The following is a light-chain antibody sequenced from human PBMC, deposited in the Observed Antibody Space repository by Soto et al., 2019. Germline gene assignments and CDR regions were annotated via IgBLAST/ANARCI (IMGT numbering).Light chain of an antibody. CDR1: QSISDT. Sequence: IVLTQSPGTLSLSPGERATLSCRSSQSISDTLAWYQQKPGQAPRLLIYGASSRATGTPARFSGSGSGTDFTLSISSLEPEDFAVYYCQQRSNRPRFTFGPGTKVDIK. V-gene: IGKV3-11*01. CDR3: QQRSNRPRFT. CDR2: GAS. J-gene: IGKJ3*01.